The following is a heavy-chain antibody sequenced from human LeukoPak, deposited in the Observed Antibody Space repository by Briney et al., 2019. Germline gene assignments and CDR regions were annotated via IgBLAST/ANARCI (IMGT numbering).Heavy chain of an antibody. Sequence: PGGSLRLSCAASGFTFWNDWMSWVPQAPGKGLEWVATIKQDGSKKYYGDSVKGRFTISRDNAQSSLFLQMNSLRDEDAAVYFCASMWEGGYWGQGTLVTVSS. CDR2: IKQDGSKK. CDR3: ASMWEGGY. J-gene: IGHJ4*02. D-gene: IGHD1-26*01. V-gene: IGHV3-7*01. CDR1: GFTFWNDW.